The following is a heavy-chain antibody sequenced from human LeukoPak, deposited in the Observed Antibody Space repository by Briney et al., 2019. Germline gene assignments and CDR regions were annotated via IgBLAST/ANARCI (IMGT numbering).Heavy chain of an antibody. Sequence: TGRSLRLSCAASGFTFSSYGMHWVRQAPGKGLEWVAGIWYDGSNKYYADSVKGRFTISRDNSKNTLYLQMNSLRAEDTAVYYCASNDYVWGSYRSAIRFWGQGTLVTVSS. CDR1: GFTFSSYG. D-gene: IGHD3-16*02. CDR3: ASNDYVWGSYRSAIRF. V-gene: IGHV3-33*01. J-gene: IGHJ4*02. CDR2: IWYDGSNK.